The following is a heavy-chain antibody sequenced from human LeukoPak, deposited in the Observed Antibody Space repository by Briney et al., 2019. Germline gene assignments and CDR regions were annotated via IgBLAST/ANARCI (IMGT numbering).Heavy chain of an antibody. D-gene: IGHD6-19*01. CDR3: ARSRSASTSGWYDSFDY. Sequence: GGSLRLSCAASGFTLSSSAMQWVRQAPGKGLEWVAVISYDGSKKYYADSVQARFPISRPHSKTPLYLQLNSLRGADTAVYYCARSRSASTSGWYDSFDYWGRGPLVPVSS. V-gene: IGHV3-30*04. J-gene: IGHJ4*02. CDR1: GFTLSSSA. CDR2: ISYDGSKK.